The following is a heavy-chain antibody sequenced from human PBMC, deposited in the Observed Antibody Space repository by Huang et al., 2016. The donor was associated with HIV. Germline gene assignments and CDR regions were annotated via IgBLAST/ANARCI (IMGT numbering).Heavy chain of an antibody. V-gene: IGHV3-30*18. CDR2: IAYDGSSK. D-gene: IGHD1-26*01. CDR3: AKDGRGSGTYYDYFEY. Sequence: QVQLVESGGGVVQPGRSLRLSCAAFGFTFNKFDMHWVRQGPGKGLEWVAIIAYDGSSKYHVDSVKGRFTISRDNSKNTVYLQMNSLRVEDTAVYYCAKDGRGSGTYYDYFEYWGQGTLVTVSS. CDR1: GFTFNKFD. J-gene: IGHJ4*02.